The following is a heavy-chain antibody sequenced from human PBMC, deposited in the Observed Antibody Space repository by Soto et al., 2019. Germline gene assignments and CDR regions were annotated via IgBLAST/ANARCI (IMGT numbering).Heavy chain of an antibody. V-gene: IGHV3-21*01. J-gene: IGHJ6*02. CDR1: GFTFSSYS. Sequence: GGSLRLSCAASGFTFSSYSMNWVRQAPGKGLEWVSSISSSSSYIYYADSVKGRFTISRDNAKNSLYPQMNSLRTEDTAVYYCATESPVFDYYYGMDVWGQGTTVTVSS. CDR2: ISSSSSYI. CDR3: ATESPVFDYYYGMDV. D-gene: IGHD2-8*01.